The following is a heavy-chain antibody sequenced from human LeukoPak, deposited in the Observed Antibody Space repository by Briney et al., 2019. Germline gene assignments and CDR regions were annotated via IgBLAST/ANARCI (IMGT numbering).Heavy chain of an antibody. J-gene: IGHJ4*02. V-gene: IGHV3-49*04. D-gene: IGHD4-17*01. CDR1: GFTFGDYA. Sequence: GGSPRLSCTASGFTFGDYAMSWVRQAPGKGLEWVGFIRSKAYGGTTEYAASVKGRFTISRDDSKSIAYLQMNSLKTEDTAVYYCTRSLHGDDDYWGQGTLVTVSS. CDR2: IRSKAYGGTT. CDR3: TRSLHGDDDY.